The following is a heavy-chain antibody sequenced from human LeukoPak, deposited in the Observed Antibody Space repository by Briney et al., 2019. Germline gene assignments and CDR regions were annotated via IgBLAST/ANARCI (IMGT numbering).Heavy chain of an antibody. CDR1: VYTFTSYG. D-gene: IGHD6-13*01. V-gene: IGHV1-18*01. Sequence: ASVKVSCKASVYTFTSYGISWMRQAPAQGLEWMGWIGAYNGNTNYAQKLQGRVTMTTDTSTSTAYMELRSLRSDDTAVYYCARDRDYSSSWYSRPNWFDPWGQGTLVTVSS. CDR3: ARDRDYSSSWYSRPNWFDP. CDR2: IGAYNGNT. J-gene: IGHJ5*02.